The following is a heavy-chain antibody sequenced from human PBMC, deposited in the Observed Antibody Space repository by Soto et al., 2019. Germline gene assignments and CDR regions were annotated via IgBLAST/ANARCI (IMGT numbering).Heavy chain of an antibody. V-gene: IGHV3-23*01. CDR3: AKDSEDTVVVPAARGSFFDY. D-gene: IGHD2-2*01. J-gene: IGHJ4*02. CDR1: GFPFSRYA. Sequence: GGSLRLSCAASGFPFSRYAMRWVRQAPGKGLEWVSAISGSGGSTYYADSVKGRFTISRDNSKNTLYLQMNSLRAEDTAVYYCAKDSEDTVVVPAARGSFFDYWRQGTLVTVSS. CDR2: ISGSGGST.